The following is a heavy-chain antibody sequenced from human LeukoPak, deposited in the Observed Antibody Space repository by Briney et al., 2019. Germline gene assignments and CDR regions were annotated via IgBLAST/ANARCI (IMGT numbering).Heavy chain of an antibody. CDR3: ARRARLRLYYYYGMDV. Sequence: SETLSLTCAVYGGSFSGYYWSWIRQPPGKGLEWIGEINHSGSTNYNPSLKSRVTISVDTSKNQFSLKLSSVTAADTAVYYCARRARLRLYYYYGMDVWGQGTTVTVPS. CDR2: INHSGST. J-gene: IGHJ6*02. V-gene: IGHV4-34*01. D-gene: IGHD2-21*01. CDR1: GGSFSGYY.